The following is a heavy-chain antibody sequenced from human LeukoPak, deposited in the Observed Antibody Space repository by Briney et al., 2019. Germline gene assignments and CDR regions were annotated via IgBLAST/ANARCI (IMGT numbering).Heavy chain of an antibody. V-gene: IGHV3-64*01. J-gene: IGHJ4*02. Sequence: PGGSLRLSCAASGFTFSSYAMHWVRQAPGEGLEYVSAISSNGVTTYYANSVKGRFTISRDNSKNTLYLQMGSLRAEDMAVYYCARDGWVYAIPGSYFDYWGQGTLVTVSS. CDR1: GFTFSSYA. CDR3: ARDGWVYAIPGSYFDY. CDR2: ISSNGVTT. D-gene: IGHD2-8*01.